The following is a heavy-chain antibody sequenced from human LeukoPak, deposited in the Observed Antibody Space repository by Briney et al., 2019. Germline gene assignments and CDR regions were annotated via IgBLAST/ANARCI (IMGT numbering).Heavy chain of an antibody. J-gene: IGHJ4*02. CDR1: GITLSNYG. CDR3: AKRGVVIRVILVGFHKEAYYFDS. D-gene: IGHD3-22*01. V-gene: IGHV3-23*01. CDR2: ISDSGGRT. Sequence: GGSLRLSCAVSGITLSNYGMSWVRQAPGKGLERVAGISDSGGRTNYADSVKGRFTISRDNPKNTLYLQMNSLRAEDTAVYFCAKRGVVIRVILVGFHKEAYYFDSWGQGALATVSS.